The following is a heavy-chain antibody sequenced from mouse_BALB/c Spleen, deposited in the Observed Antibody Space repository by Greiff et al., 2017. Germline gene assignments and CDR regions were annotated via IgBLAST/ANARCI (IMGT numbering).Heavy chain of an antibody. Sequence: QVHVKQSGPELVKPGASVKMSCKGSGYTFTDYAMHWVKQSHAKSLEWIGVISTYYGDASYNQKFKGKATMTVDKSSSTAYMELARLTSEDSAIYYCARDYGSSYHYFDYWGQGTTLTVSS. V-gene: IGHV1-67*01. CDR1: GYTFTDYA. D-gene: IGHD1-1*01. CDR2: ISTYYGDA. CDR3: ARDYGSSYHYFDY. J-gene: IGHJ2*01.